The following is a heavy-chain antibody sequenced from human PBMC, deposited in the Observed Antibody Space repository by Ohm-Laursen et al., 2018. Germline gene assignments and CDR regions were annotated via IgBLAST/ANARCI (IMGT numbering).Heavy chain of an antibody. CDR3: AKDGQWLVYFDY. Sequence: SLRLSCTASGFTFSSYGMHWVRQAPGKGLEWVAVISYVGSNKYYADSVKGRFTISRDNSKNTLYLQMNSLRAEDTAVYYCAKDGQWLVYFDYWGQGTLVTVSS. J-gene: IGHJ4*02. D-gene: IGHD6-19*01. V-gene: IGHV3-30*18. CDR2: ISYVGSNK. CDR1: GFTFSSYG.